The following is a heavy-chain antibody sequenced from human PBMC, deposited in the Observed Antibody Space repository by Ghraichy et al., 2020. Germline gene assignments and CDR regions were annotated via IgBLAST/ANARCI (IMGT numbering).Heavy chain of an antibody. J-gene: IGHJ3*01. Sequence: GESLNISCAASGFTFSSHAMHWVRQAPGKGLEWMAVISYDGTDKYYADSVKGRFTISRDNSKNTLYLEMHTLGAEDTSMYFCSRDSDNLPPGIAFDLWGQGTMVTVSS. CDR2: ISYDGTDK. D-gene: IGHD1-14*01. CDR1: GFTFSSHA. V-gene: IGHV3-30-3*01. CDR3: SRDSDNLPPGIAFDL.